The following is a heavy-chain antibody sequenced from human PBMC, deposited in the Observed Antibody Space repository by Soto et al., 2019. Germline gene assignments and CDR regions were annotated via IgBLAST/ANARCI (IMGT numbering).Heavy chain of an antibody. Sequence: GESLKISCKGSGYSFTSYWIGWVRQMPGKGLEWMGIIYPGDSDTRYSPSFQGQVTISADKSISTAYLQWSSLKASDTAMYYCARQMDTAMVIHFYGMDVWGQGTTVTVSS. V-gene: IGHV5-51*01. CDR3: ARQMDTAMVIHFYGMDV. CDR2: IYPGDSDT. D-gene: IGHD5-18*01. CDR1: GYSFTSYW. J-gene: IGHJ6*02.